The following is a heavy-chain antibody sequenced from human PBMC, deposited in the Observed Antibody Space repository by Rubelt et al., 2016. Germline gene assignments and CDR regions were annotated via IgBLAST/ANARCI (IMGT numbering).Heavy chain of an antibody. V-gene: IGHV1-18*01. CDR1: GYTFTTYG. D-gene: IGHD1-26*01. CDR3: AREAYSGRYPLIDY. CDR2: ISAYNGNP. Sequence: QVQLVQSGAEVKKPGASVKVSCKASGYTFTTYGINWVRQAPGQGLEWMGWISAYNGNPNHAQKLQGRVTMTTDTATSNAYMELRGRRSDDTAVYYCAREAYSGRYPLIDYWGQGTLVTVSS. J-gene: IGHJ4*02.